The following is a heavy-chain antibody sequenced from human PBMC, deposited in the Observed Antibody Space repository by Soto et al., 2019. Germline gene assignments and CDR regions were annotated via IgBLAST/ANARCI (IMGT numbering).Heavy chain of an antibody. CDR1: GDSISSSNYY. CDR3: AKTGPYDILTYWYFDL. J-gene: IGHJ2*01. Sequence: SETLSLTCTVSGDSISSSNYYWVWIRQPPGRGLEWIGSIFYSGTTYYNPSLKSRVTISIDTSKNQFSLKLSSVTAADTAVYYCAKTGPYDILTYWYFDLWGRGTLVTVSS. CDR2: IFYSGTT. V-gene: IGHV4-39*01. D-gene: IGHD3-9*01.